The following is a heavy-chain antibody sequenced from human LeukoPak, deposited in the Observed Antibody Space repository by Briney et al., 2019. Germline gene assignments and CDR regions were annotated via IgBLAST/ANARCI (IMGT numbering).Heavy chain of an antibody. CDR3: ATVAYGHPSNYYYYYGMDV. D-gene: IGHD3-10*01. Sequence: GASVKVSCTVSGYTLTELSMHWVRQAPGKGLEWMGGFDPEDGETIYAQKFQGRVTMTEDTSTDTAYMELSSLRSEDTAVYYCATVAYGHPSNYYYYYGMDVWGQGTTVTVSS. CDR2: FDPEDGET. J-gene: IGHJ6*02. CDR1: GYTLTELS. V-gene: IGHV1-24*01.